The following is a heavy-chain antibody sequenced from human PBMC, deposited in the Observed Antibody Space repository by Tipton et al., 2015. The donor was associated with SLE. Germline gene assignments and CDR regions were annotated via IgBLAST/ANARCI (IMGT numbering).Heavy chain of an antibody. CDR1: GFTFSSHW. Sequence: SLRLSCADSGFTFSSHWMTWVRRAPGRGLEWVAVISHDGSNKYYADSVKGRFTISRDNAKNTLYLQMNSLRAEDTAVYYCAREPPITGTPFDYWGQGTLVTVSS. J-gene: IGHJ4*02. CDR3: AREPPITGTPFDY. CDR2: ISHDGSNK. V-gene: IGHV3-30*03. D-gene: IGHD1-20*01.